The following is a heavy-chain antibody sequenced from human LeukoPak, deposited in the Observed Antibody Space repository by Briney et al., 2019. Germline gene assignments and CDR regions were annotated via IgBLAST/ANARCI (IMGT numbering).Heavy chain of an antibody. Sequence: GGSLRLSCAASGFTFSDYYMSWIRQAPGKGLEWVAVIWYDGSNKYYGDSVKGRFTISRDNSRNTLYLQMTSLRAEDTAVYYCARVLWFGDVLKGDAFDIWGQGTMVTVSS. D-gene: IGHD3-10*01. CDR1: GFTFSDYY. V-gene: IGHV3-33*08. CDR2: IWYDGSNK. CDR3: ARVLWFGDVLKGDAFDI. J-gene: IGHJ3*02.